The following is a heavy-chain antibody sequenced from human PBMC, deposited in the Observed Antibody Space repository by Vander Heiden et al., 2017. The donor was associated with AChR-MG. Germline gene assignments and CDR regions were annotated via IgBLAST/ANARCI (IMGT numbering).Heavy chain of an antibody. CDR2: KSYDGSNK. J-gene: IGHJ5*02. V-gene: IGHV3-30*18. Sequence: QVQLVASGRGVVQSGRSLRLSCAASGSTFSGYGMRWVRQAPGKGVEWVAVKSYDGSNKYYADTVKGRFTISRDNSKNTLYLQMNSLRAEDTAVYDCANMKMTTVTTMEFDPWGQGTLVTVSS. CDR3: ANMKMTTVTTMEFDP. D-gene: IGHD4-17*01. CDR1: GSTFSGYG.